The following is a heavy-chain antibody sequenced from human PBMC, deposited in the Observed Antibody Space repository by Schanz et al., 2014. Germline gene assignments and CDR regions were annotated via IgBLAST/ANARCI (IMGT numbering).Heavy chain of an antibody. Sequence: EVHLLESGGGLVEPGGSLRLSCSASTFTFDHYAMTWVRQAPGKGLEWVSAISGSGGSTYYADSVKGRFTISRDNAENTLFLQLNSLRAEDTAVYYCARKVVATIGGYYDNWGQGTLVIVSS. J-gene: IGHJ4*02. CDR2: ISGSGGST. CDR1: TFTFDHYA. V-gene: IGHV3-23*01. D-gene: IGHD5-12*01. CDR3: ARKVVATIGGYYDN.